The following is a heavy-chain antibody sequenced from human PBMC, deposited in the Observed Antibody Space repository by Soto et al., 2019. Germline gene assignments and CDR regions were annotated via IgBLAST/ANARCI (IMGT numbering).Heavy chain of an antibody. CDR3: AREIWVEWLLYPSRGWFDP. D-gene: IGHD3-3*01. J-gene: IGHJ5*02. V-gene: IGHV1-18*04. CDR1: GYTFTSYG. Sequence: QVQLVQSGAEVKKPGASVKVSCKASGYTFTSYGISWVRQAPGQGLEWMGWISAYNGNTNYAQKLQGRVTMTTDTSTSTAYMELRSLRSDDTAVYYCAREIWVEWLLYPSRGWFDPWGQGTLVTVSS. CDR2: ISAYNGNT.